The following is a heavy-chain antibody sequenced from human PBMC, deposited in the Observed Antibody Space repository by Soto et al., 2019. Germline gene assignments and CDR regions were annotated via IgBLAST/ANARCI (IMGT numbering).Heavy chain of an antibody. CDR2: ILGSDYST. D-gene: IGHD3-22*01. V-gene: IGHV3-23*01. J-gene: IGHJ4*02. CDR3: AKDMHPNYYYDTSGPVACFDN. Sequence: PGESLKISCAASGFTLSNYGMSWVRQAPGKGLEWVSDILGSDYSTYYADAVKGRFIISRDNSKNTLFLYMNSLRAEDTAVYFCAKDMHPNYYYDTSGPVACFDNWGLGTLVTVSS. CDR1: GFTLSNYG.